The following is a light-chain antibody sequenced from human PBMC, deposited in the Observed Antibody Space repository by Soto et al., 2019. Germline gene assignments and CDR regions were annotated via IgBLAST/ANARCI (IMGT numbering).Light chain of an antibody. J-gene: IGKJ4*01. CDR2: DAS. Sequence: DIQLTQSPSLLSASVGDRVAITCRASQSVSSWLAWYQKKPGKAPKLLIYDASILESGVPSKFIGSGSGTEFNLNIRSLQPDDFAPSCCQQYNSYPLTFGGGTKVEI. CDR1: QSVSSW. CDR3: QQYNSYPLT. V-gene: IGKV1-5*01.